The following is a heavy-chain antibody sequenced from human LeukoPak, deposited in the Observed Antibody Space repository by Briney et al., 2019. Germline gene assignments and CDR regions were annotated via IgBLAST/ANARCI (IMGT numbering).Heavy chain of an antibody. J-gene: IGHJ4*02. CDR2: TKQDGSQK. CDR1: GFTFSRYW. Sequence: GGSLRLSCAASGFTFSRYWMSWVRQAPGKGLEWVANTKQDGSQKYYVDSVKGRFTISRDNAKNSLYLQMNSLRAEDTAVYYCARPDSSGYYYFDYWGQGTLVTVSS. CDR3: ARPDSSGYYYFDY. D-gene: IGHD3-22*01. V-gene: IGHV3-7*01.